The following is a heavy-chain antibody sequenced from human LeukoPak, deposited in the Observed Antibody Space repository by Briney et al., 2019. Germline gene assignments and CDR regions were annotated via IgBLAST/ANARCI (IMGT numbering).Heavy chain of an antibody. CDR3: AKVPYSGDY. CDR1: GFTFDDYA. J-gene: IGHJ4*02. Sequence: PGRSLRLSCAASGFTFDDYAMHWVRQAPGKGLEWVSGISWNSGSIGYADSVKGRFTISRDNAKNSLYLQMNSLRAEDTAVYYCAKVPYSGDYWGQGTLVTVSS. CDR2: ISWNSGSI. D-gene: IGHD6-13*01. V-gene: IGHV3-9*01.